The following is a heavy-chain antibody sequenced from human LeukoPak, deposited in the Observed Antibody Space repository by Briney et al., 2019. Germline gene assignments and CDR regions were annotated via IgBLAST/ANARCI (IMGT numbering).Heavy chain of an antibody. Sequence: GGSLRLSCEASGSTLSNYWITRVRQAPGKGLEWVANIKPDGREKYYMPSVKGRFTISRDSAKNSFYLQMNSLRAEDTAVYYCATMASNVFEYWGQGTLVTVSS. CDR1: GSTLSNYW. CDR2: IKPDGREK. D-gene: IGHD5-24*01. J-gene: IGHJ4*02. V-gene: IGHV3-7*03. CDR3: ATMASNVFEY.